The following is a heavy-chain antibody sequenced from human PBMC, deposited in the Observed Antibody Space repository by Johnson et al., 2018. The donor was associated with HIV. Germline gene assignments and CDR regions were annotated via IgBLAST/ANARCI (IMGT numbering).Heavy chain of an antibody. V-gene: IGHV3-74*03. J-gene: IGHJ3*02. CDR3: ASEVRGVLDI. Sequence: EVQLVESGGGLVQPGGSLRLSCAGSGYIFRNYWMHWVRQAPGKGLVWVARIYSDGSDTAYADSVKGRFTISRDNAKKTLYLQMNSLRVEDTAVYYCASEVRGVLDIWGQGTMVTVSS. CDR2: IYSDGSDT. CDR1: GYIFRNYW. D-gene: IGHD3-10*01.